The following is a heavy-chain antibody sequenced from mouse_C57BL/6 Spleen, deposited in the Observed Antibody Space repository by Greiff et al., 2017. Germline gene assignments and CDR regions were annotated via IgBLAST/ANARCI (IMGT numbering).Heavy chain of an antibody. J-gene: IGHJ3*01. CDR1: GYAFSSYW. V-gene: IGHV1-80*01. CDR2: INPGDGNT. D-gene: IGHD2-1*01. Sequence: VQLQQSGAELVKPGASVKISCKASGYAFSSYWMNWVKQRPGTGLEWIGQINPGDGNTNYKEKFKGKATLTADKSSSTAYMQLSSLTSEDSAVYFCARGGNYKTWFAYWGQGTLVTVSA. CDR3: ARGGNYKTWFAY.